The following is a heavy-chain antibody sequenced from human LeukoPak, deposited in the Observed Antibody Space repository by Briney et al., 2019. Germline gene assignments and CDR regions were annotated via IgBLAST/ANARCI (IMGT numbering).Heavy chain of an antibody. Sequence: GGSLRLSCAASGFTFSSYAMHWVRQAPGKGLEWVAVISYDGSNKYYADSVKGRFTISRDNSKNTLYLQMNSLRAEDTAVYYCAKDQSSAPEGYWGQGTLVTVSS. CDR3: AKDQSSAPEGY. D-gene: IGHD6-25*01. V-gene: IGHV3-30*04. CDR1: GFTFSSYA. CDR2: ISYDGSNK. J-gene: IGHJ4*02.